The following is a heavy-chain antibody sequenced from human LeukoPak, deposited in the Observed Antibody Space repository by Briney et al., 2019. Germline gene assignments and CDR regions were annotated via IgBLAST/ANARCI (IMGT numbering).Heavy chain of an antibody. CDR1: GYTFTGYY. V-gene: IGHV1-2*02. Sequence: ASVKVSCKXSGYTFTGYYMHWVRQSPGQGLEWMGWINHNSGGTNYSQKFQGRVTMTRDTSISTAYVELSRLRSDDTAVYYCARSSAETDIVVVPAAMDYWGQGTLVTVSS. D-gene: IGHD2-2*01. CDR3: ARSSAETDIVVVPAAMDY. CDR2: INHNSGGT. J-gene: IGHJ4*02.